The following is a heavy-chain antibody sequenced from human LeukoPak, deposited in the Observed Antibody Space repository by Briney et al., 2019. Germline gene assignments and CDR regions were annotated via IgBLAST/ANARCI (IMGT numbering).Heavy chain of an antibody. CDR3: ARDEFDGYNLGPSIY. V-gene: IGHV3-30*04. CDR1: GFTFRNYA. CDR2: ISYDGVYK. D-gene: IGHD5-24*01. J-gene: IGHJ4*02. Sequence: PGGSLRLSCAASGFTFRNYAMDWVRQTPEKGLEWVAVISYDGVYKNYADSVKGRFTISRDDPKNTLYLQMNSLRTEDTGLYYCARDEFDGYNLGPSIYWGQGTLVTVSS.